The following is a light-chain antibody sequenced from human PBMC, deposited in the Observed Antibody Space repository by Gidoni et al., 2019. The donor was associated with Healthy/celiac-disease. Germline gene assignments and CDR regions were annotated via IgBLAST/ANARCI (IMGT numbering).Light chain of an antibody. CDR2: EVS. CDR1: SSAVGGYNY. J-gene: IGLJ2*01. Sequence: QSALTQPASVSGSPGQSITISCTGTSSAVGGYNYVSWYQQHPGKAPKLMIYEVSHRPPGVSNRFCGSKSGNTASLTIAGLQAEDEADYYCSSYTSSSTRVFGGGTKLTVL. CDR3: SSYTSSSTRV. V-gene: IGLV2-14*01.